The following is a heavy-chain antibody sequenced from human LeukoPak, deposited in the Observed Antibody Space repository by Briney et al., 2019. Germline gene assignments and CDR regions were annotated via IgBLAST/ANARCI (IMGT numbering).Heavy chain of an antibody. CDR2: ISGSGGST. J-gene: IGHJ6*03. Sequence: PGGSLRLSCAASGFTFSSYGMSWVRQAPGKGLEWVSAISGSGGSTYYADSVKGRFTISRDNSKNTLYLQMNSLRAEDTAVYYCVREIYYYYYYMDVWGKGTTVTVSS. CDR1: GFTFSSYG. CDR3: VREIYYYYYYMDV. V-gene: IGHV3-23*01.